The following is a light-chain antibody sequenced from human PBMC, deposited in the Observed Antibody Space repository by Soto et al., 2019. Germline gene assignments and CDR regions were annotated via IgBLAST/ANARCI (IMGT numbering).Light chain of an antibody. Sequence: ETVMTQSPATLSVSPGERVTLSCRASQSVSRNLAWYQQRPGQAPRLLIYGASTRAAGLPARFSGSGSGTQFTLTISSLQSEDFAVYYCQQYNNWPLTFGGGTKVDIK. CDR3: QQYNNWPLT. CDR1: QSVSRN. V-gene: IGKV3-15*01. J-gene: IGKJ4*01. CDR2: GAS.